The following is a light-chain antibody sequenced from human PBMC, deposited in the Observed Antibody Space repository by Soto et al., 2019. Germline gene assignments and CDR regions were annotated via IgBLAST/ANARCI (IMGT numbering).Light chain of an antibody. Sequence: DIPMTQSPSTLSASVGDRVTITCRASQSISSWLAWYQQKPGKAPKILIYDASSLESGVPSRFSGSGSGTEFTLTISSLQPDDLATYHCQQYNSYSLWTFGQGTKVEIK. CDR1: QSISSW. J-gene: IGKJ1*01. V-gene: IGKV1-5*01. CDR3: QQYNSYSLWT. CDR2: DAS.